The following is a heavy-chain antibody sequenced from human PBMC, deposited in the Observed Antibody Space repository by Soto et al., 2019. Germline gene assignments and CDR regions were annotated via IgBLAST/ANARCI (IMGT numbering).Heavy chain of an antibody. CDR3: AREVLRGYSGYDPNYYFDY. V-gene: IGHV3-33*01. D-gene: IGHD5-12*01. CDR1: GFTFSSYG. Sequence: QVQLVESGGGVVQPGRSLRLSCAASGFTFSSYGMHWVRQAPGKGLEWVAVIWYDGSNKYYADSVKCRFTISRDNSKNTLYLQMNSLRAEDTAVYYCAREVLRGYSGYDPNYYFDYWGQGTLVTVSS. CDR2: IWYDGSNK. J-gene: IGHJ4*02.